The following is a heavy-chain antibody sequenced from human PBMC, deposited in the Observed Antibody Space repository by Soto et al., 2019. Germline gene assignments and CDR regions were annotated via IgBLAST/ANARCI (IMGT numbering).Heavy chain of an antibody. V-gene: IGHV4-31*03. D-gene: IGHD3-9*01. CDR3: ARDRSAYDILTGYGYYYGMDV. CDR2: IYYSGST. CDR1: GGSIISGGYY. Sequence: PSETLSLTCTVSGGSIISGGYYFSCIRQHPWKGLELIGYIYYSGSTYYNPSLKSRVTISVDTSKNQFSLKLSSVTAADTAVYYCARDRSAYDILTGYGYYYGMDVWGQGTTVTVSS. J-gene: IGHJ6*02.